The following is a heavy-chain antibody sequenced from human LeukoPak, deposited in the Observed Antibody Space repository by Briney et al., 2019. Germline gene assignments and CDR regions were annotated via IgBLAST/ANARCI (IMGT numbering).Heavy chain of an antibody. CDR2: IRSKPNSYAT. CDR1: GFTFSDSA. J-gene: IGHJ4*02. CDR3: TRHLIGSTPFDY. V-gene: IGHV3-73*01. Sequence: GGSLRLSCAASGFTFSDSAFHWVRQAPGKGLEWVGRIRSKPNSYATAYTASVKGRFTISRDDSKNMAYLQMNSLNTEDTAMYYCTRHLIGSTPFDYWGQGTLVSVSS. D-gene: IGHD2-15*01.